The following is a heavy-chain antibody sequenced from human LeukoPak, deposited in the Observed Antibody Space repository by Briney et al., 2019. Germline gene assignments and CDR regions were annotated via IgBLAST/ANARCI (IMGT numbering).Heavy chain of an antibody. J-gene: IGHJ4*02. CDR1: GGSLSGYY. V-gene: IGHV4-34*01. D-gene: IGHD5-24*01. CDR2: INHSGST. CDR3: ARYRGTYGYYFDY. Sequence: PSETLSLTCAVYGGSLSGYYWSWIRQPPGKGLEWIGEINHSGSTNYNPSLKSRVTISADTSKNQFSLKLTSVTAADTAVYYCARYRGTYGYYFDYWGQGKLVIVSS.